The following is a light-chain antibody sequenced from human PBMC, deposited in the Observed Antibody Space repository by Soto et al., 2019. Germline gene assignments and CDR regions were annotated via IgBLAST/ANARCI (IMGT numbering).Light chain of an antibody. CDR2: AAS. J-gene: IGKJ2*01. Sequence: DLQMTQSPSSLSASVGDRVTITCRAGQSISTYLNWYQQKPGKAPNLLIYAASSLQSGVPSRFSGSGSGTDFTLTISSLQPEDFATYYCQQSYSSPQYTFGQGTKLEIK. V-gene: IGKV1-39*01. CDR3: QQSYSSPQYT. CDR1: QSISTY.